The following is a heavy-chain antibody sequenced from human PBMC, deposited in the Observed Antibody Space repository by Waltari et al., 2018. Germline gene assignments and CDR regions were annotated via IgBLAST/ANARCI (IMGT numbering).Heavy chain of an antibody. J-gene: IGHJ4*02. CDR3: AKDMQGSYSTYYFDY. Sequence: QVQLVQSGAEVKKPGASVKVSCKASGGTFSSYAISWVRQAPGQGLEWMGGIIPIFGTANYAQKFQGRVTITTDESTSTAYMELSSLRSEDTAVYYCAKDMQGSYSTYYFDYWGQGTLVTVSS. CDR2: IIPIFGTA. V-gene: IGHV1-69*01. D-gene: IGHD1-26*01. CDR1: GGTFSSYA.